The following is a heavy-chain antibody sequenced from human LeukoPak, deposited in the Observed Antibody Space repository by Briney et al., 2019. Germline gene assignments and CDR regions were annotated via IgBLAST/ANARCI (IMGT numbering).Heavy chain of an antibody. CDR2: INHSGST. J-gene: IGHJ2*01. Sequence: PSETLSLSCAVYVGSFSGYFWSWVRQPPGKGLEWIGEINHSGSTNYNPSLKSRVTISLDASKGQFSLKLSSVTAADTAVYYCARRIGYSSAWPHWYFDLWGRGTLVTVSS. CDR3: ARRIGYSSAWPHWYFDL. V-gene: IGHV4-34*01. CDR1: VGSFSGYF. D-gene: IGHD6-19*01.